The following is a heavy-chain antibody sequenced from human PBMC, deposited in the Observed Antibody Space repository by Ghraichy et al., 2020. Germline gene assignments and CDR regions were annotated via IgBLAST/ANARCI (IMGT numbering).Heavy chain of an antibody. V-gene: IGHV3-30*04. D-gene: IGHD5-12*01. Sequence: LSLTCAASGFTFSSYAMHWVRQAPGKGLEWVAVISYDGSNKYYVDSVKGRFTISRDNSKNTLYLQMNSLRAEDTAVYYCARSFKVRGSGYEIDYWGQGTLVTVSS. J-gene: IGHJ4*02. CDR2: ISYDGSNK. CDR1: GFTFSSYA. CDR3: ARSFKVRGSGYEIDY.